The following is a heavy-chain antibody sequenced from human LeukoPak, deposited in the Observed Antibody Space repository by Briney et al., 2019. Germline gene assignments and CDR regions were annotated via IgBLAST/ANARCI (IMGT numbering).Heavy chain of an antibody. V-gene: IGHV1-18*04. J-gene: IGHJ5*02. CDR3: ARMRTVTTPFDP. D-gene: IGHD4-11*01. CDR2: ISAYNGNT. Sequence: ASVKVSCKASGYTFTGYYMHWVRQAPGQGLEWMGWISAYNGNTNYAQKLQGRVTMTTDTSTSTAYMELRSLRSDDTAVYYCARMRTVTTPFDPWGQGTLVTVSS. CDR1: GYTFTGYY.